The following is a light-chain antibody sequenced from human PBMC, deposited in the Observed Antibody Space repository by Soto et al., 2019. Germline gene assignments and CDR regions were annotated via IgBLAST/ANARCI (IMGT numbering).Light chain of an antibody. CDR3: QQRTNWPRT. J-gene: IGKJ2*01. CDR1: QSVSIS. V-gene: IGKV3-11*01. Sequence: EIVLTQSPATLSLSPGERATLSCRASQSVSISLAWYQQKPGQAPRLLIYDASNRATGIPARFSGSGSGTAFTLTISSLEPEDFAVYYCQQRTNWPRTFGQGTKLEIK. CDR2: DAS.